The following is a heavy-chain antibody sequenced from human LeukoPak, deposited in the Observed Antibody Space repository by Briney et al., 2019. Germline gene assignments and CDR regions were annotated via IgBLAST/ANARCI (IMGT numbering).Heavy chain of an antibody. CDR3: AGNYYGNSGFYSDPQ. CDR2: IYTSGST. V-gene: IGHV4-4*07. J-gene: IGHJ4*02. CDR1: GDSLSSYY. Sequence: SETLSLTCTVSGDSLSSYYWSWIRQPAGKGLEWIGRIYTSGSTNYSPSLKSRVTMSVDSSKNQFSLKLSSVTAADTAVYYCAGNYYGNSGFYSDPQWGQGTLVTVST. D-gene: IGHD3-22*01.